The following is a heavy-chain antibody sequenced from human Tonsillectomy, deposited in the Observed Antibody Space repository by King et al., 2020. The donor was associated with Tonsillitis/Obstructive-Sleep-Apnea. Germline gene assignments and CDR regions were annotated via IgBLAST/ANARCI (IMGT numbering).Heavy chain of an antibody. D-gene: IGHD1-26*01. CDR3: ASGGGSWFDS. Sequence: QVQLQQWGAGLLKTSETLSLTCAVYGGSFSGYYWSWIRQPPGKGLEWIGEINHSGSTNYNPSLKSRVTISVDTSKNQFSLNLSSMTAADTAVYYCASGGGSWFDSWGQGTLVTVSS. V-gene: IGHV4-34*01. CDR2: INHSGST. CDR1: GGSFSGYY. J-gene: IGHJ5*01.